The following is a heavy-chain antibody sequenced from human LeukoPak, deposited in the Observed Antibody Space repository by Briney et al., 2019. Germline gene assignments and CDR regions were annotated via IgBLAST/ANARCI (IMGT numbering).Heavy chain of an antibody. Sequence: TSVKVSCKASGFTFTSSAMQWVRQARGQRLEWIGWIVVGSGNTNYAQKFQERVTITRDMSTSTAYMELSSLRSEDTAVYYCAAASENLTGYRYYYYGMDVWGQGTTVTVSS. J-gene: IGHJ6*02. CDR3: AAASENLTGYRYYYYGMDV. CDR1: GFTFTSSA. CDR2: IVVGSGNT. V-gene: IGHV1-58*02. D-gene: IGHD3-9*01.